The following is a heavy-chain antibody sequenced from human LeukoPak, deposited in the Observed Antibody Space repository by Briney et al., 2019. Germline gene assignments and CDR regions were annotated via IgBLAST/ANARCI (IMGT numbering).Heavy chain of an antibody. CDR1: GDSITDYY. CDR3: AKFHNWFDS. J-gene: IGHJ5*01. CDR2: IYHSGTT. Sequence: SETLSLTCTVSGDSITDYYWSWIRQPPGKELEWIGFIYHSGTTSYNPSLNSRVTISIDTSANQFSLKLSSVTAADTAVYYCAKFHNWFDSWGQGTLVAVSS. D-gene: IGHD2-21*01. V-gene: IGHV4-59*08.